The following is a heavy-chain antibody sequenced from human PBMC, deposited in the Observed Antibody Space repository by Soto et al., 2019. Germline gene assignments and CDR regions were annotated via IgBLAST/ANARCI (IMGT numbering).Heavy chain of an antibody. CDR3: ARGQVRGVTWGYYYYYYMEV. Sequence: ASETLSLTCAVYGGSFSGYYWSWIRQPPGKGLEWIGEINHSGSTNYNPSLKSRVTISVDTSKNQFSLKLSSVTAADTAVYYCARGQVRGVTWGYYYYYYMEVWGKGTTVTVSS. D-gene: IGHD3-10*01. CDR1: GGSFSGYY. J-gene: IGHJ6*03. CDR2: INHSGST. V-gene: IGHV4-34*01.